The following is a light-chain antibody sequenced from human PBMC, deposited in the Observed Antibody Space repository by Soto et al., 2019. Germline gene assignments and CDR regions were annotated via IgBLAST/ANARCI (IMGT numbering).Light chain of an antibody. V-gene: IGKV1-12*01. Sequence: DIQMTQSPSSVSASVGDRVTITCRASQGISSWLAWYQQKPGKVPKLLIHSASTLQSGVPSRFSGRGSGTDFSLTISSLQPEDFATYYRQQTYDTPLTFGGGTTVEIK. CDR2: SAS. CDR3: QQTYDTPLT. CDR1: QGISSW. J-gene: IGKJ4*01.